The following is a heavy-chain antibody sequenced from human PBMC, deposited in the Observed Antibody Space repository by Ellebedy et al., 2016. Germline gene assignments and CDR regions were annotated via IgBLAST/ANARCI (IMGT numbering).Heavy chain of an antibody. J-gene: IGHJ6*02. V-gene: IGHV1-24*01. CDR2: FDPEDEEP. CDR1: GYSLTAVS. D-gene: IGHD1-26*01. Sequence: ASVKVSXKLSGYSLTAVSMHWVRQAPGKGLEWMGHFDPEDEEPLYAQKFQGRITMTEDTSTDTAYMELRSLRSDDTAVYYCASSGHSYAMDVWGQGTTVTVSS. CDR3: ASSGHSYAMDV.